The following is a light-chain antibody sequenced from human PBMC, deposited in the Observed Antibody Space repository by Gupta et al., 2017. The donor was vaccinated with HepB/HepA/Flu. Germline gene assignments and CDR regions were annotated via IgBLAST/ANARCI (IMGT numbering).Light chain of an antibody. CDR1: QGISSY. CDR2: AAS. V-gene: IGKV1-8*01. CDR3: QQYYSHTIT. Sequence: AIRMTQSPSSFSASTGDRVTITCRASQGISSYLAWYQQKPGKAPKLLIYAASTLQSGVPSRFSGSGSGTDFTLTISCLQSEDFATYYCQQYYSHTITFGQGTRLEIK. J-gene: IGKJ5*01.